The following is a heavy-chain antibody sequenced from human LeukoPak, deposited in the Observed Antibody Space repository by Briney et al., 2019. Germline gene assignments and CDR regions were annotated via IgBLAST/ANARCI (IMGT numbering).Heavy chain of an antibody. V-gene: IGHV4-30-4*08. CDR1: GGSISSGDYD. D-gene: IGHD3-3*01. CDR2: IYYSGST. CDR3: AREDFGVANYFDY. Sequence: TSQTLSLTCTVSGGSISSGDYDWSWIRQPPGKGLEWIGYIYYSGSTYYNPSLKSRVTISVDTSKNQFSLKLSSVTAADTAVYYCAREDFGVANYFDYWGQGTLVTVSS. J-gene: IGHJ4*02.